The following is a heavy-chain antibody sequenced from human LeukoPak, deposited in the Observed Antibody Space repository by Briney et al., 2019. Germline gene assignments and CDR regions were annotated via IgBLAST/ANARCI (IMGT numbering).Heavy chain of an antibody. D-gene: IGHD6-13*01. CDR3: ARDRFFGSSWYEDDAFDI. CDR1: GFTFNIYS. J-gene: IGHJ3*02. Sequence: GGSLRLSCAASGFTFNIYSMNWVRQAPGKGQEWVSYISRSSSTIYYADSVKGRFTISRDNAKNSLYLQMNSLRAEDTAVYYCARDRFFGSSWYEDDAFDIWGQGTMVTVSS. CDR2: ISRSSSTI. V-gene: IGHV3-48*01.